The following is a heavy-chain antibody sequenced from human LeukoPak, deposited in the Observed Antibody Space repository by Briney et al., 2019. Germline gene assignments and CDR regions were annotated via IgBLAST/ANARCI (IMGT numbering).Heavy chain of an antibody. CDR3: AKDADCGGDCYSSPQDY. V-gene: IGHV3-23*01. CDR2: ISGSGGST. CDR1: GFTFSSYA. Sequence: GGSLRLSRAASGFTFSSYAMSWVRQAPGKGLEWVSAISGSGGSTYYADSVKGRFTISRDNSKNTLYLQMNSLRAEDTAVYYCAKDADCGGDCYSSPQDYWGQGTLVTVSS. D-gene: IGHD2-21*02. J-gene: IGHJ4*02.